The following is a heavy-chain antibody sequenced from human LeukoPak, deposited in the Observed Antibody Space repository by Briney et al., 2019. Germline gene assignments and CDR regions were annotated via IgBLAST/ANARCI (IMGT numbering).Heavy chain of an antibody. J-gene: IGHJ4*02. V-gene: IGHV4-38-2*02. D-gene: IGHD4/OR15-4a*01. CDR3: ARQDYGANSADY. Sequence: SETLSLTCTVSAYSVSSGYYWGWIRQPPGKGLEWIGSIYHSGSTYYNPSLKSRVTISVVASKNQFSLRLTSVTAADTAMYYCARQDYGANSADYWGQGTLVTVSS. CDR1: AYSVSSGYY. CDR2: IYHSGST.